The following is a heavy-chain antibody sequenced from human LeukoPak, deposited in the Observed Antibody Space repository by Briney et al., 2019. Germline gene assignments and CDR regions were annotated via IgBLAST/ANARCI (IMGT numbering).Heavy chain of an antibody. D-gene: IGHD2/OR15-2a*01. V-gene: IGHV3-23*01. CDR1: GFAFSDYA. J-gene: IGHJ4*02. CDR3: AKDSPTSAMVDFDS. CDR2: IGGGGYTT. Sequence: GGSLRLSCAASGFAFSDYAMSWVRQAPGKGLQWVSAIGGGGYTTYYADSVKGRFTISRDNSKNTLYLQMNSLRAEDTAVYYCAKDSPTSAMVDFDSWGQGTLVTVSS.